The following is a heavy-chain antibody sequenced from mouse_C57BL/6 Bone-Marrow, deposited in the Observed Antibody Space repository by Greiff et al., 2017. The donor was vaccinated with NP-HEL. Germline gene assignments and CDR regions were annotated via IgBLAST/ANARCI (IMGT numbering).Heavy chain of an antibody. D-gene: IGHD2-4*01. CDR1: GFTFSDFY. J-gene: IGHJ1*03. Sequence: EVKLVESGGGLVQSGRTLRLSCATSGFTFSDFYMEWVRQAPGKGLEWIAASRNKANDYTTEYSASVKGRFIVSRDTSQSILYLQMNALRAEDTAIYYCARDAGGLRRYWYFDVWGTGTTVTVSS. CDR3: ARDAGGLRRYWYFDV. V-gene: IGHV7-1*01. CDR2: SRNKANDYTT.